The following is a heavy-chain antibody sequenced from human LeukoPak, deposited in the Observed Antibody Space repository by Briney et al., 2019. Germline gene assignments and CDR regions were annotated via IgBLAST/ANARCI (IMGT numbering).Heavy chain of an antibody. CDR3: ARQPWSFYYYYYMDV. Sequence: GSSAKVSCKASGGTFSSYAISWVRQAPGQGLEWMGGIIPIFGTANYAQKFQGRVTITTDESTSTAYMELSSLRSEDTAVYYCARQPWSFYYYYYMDVWGKGTTVTVSS. CDR2: IIPIFGTA. CDR1: GGTFSSYA. V-gene: IGHV1-69*05. D-gene: IGHD3-10*01. J-gene: IGHJ6*03.